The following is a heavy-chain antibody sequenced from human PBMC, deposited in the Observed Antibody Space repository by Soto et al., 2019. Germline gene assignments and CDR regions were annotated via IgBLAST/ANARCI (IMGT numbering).Heavy chain of an antibody. V-gene: IGHV3-21*01. Sequence: LRLSCAASGFTFSSYSMNWVRQAPGKGLEWVSSISSSSSYIYYADSVKGRFTISRDNAKNSLYLQMNSLRAEDTAVYYCARPGDHDFWSGYLWGQGTLVTVSS. J-gene: IGHJ4*02. CDR1: GFTFSSYS. D-gene: IGHD3-3*01. CDR3: ARPGDHDFWSGYL. CDR2: ISSSSSYI.